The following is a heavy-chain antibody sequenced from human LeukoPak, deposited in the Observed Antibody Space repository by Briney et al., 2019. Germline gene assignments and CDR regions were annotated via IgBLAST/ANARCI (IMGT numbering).Heavy chain of an antibody. CDR1: GASITTFY. J-gene: IGHJ6*02. Sequence: PSETLSLTCTVSGASITTFYWSWIRQHPGKGLEWIGYISYSGSTYYNPSLKSRVTISVDTSKNQFSLKLSSVTAADTAVYYCAREYDFRMDVWGQGTTVTVSS. CDR2: ISYSGST. V-gene: IGHV4-59*06. CDR3: AREYDFRMDV. D-gene: IGHD3-3*01.